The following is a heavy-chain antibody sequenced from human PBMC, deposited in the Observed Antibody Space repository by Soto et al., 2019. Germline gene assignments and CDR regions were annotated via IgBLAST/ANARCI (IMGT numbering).Heavy chain of an antibody. CDR1: GGTFSSYA. V-gene: IGHV1-69*12. CDR3: ARDPDYGGKRDNFYYYSMDV. CDR2: IIPIFGTA. D-gene: IGHD4-17*01. J-gene: IGHJ6*02. Sequence: QVQLVQSGAEVKKPGSSVKVSCKASGGTFSSYAISWVRQAPGQGLEWMGGIIPIFGTANYGQKFKGRVTITADESTSAAYMELSSLRSEDTAVYYCARDPDYGGKRDNFYYYSMDVWGQGTTVTVSS.